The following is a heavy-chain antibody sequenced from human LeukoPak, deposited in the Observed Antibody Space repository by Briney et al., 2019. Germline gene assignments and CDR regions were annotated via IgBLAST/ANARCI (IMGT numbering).Heavy chain of an antibody. V-gene: IGHV1-18*01. CDR2: ISAYNGNT. D-gene: IGHD5-12*01. CDR1: GYTFTSYG. J-gene: IGHJ4*02. CDR3: ARGDIVATIYPLDY. Sequence: ASVKVSCKASGYTFTSYGISWVRQAPGQGLEWVGWISAYNGNTNYAQKLQGRVTMTTDTSTSTAYMELRSLRSDDTAVYYCARGDIVATIYPLDYWGQGTLVTVSS.